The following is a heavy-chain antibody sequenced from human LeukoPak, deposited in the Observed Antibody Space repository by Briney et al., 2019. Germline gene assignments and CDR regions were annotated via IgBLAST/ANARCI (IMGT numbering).Heavy chain of an antibody. CDR1: GFTFSNAW. V-gene: IGHV3-15*01. J-gene: IGHJ1*01. D-gene: IGHD4-17*01. CDR2: IKSKTDGGTT. CDR3: TTQTTVTRYFQY. Sequence: GGSLRLSCAASGFTFSNAWMSWVRQAPGKGLEWVGRIKSKTDGGTTDYAAPVKGRFTISRDDSKNTLYLQMNSLKTEDTAVYYCTTQTTVTRYFQYWGQGTLVTVSS.